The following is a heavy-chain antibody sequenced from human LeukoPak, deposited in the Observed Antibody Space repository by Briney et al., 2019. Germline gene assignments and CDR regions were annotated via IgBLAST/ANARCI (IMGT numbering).Heavy chain of an antibody. V-gene: IGHV3-30*19. CDR3: ARRSEDYWYFDL. CDR2: TSPDGSHK. Sequence: GRSLRLSCAASGFTFTTYAMNWVRQAPGKGLEWVAVTSPDGSHKYYADSVRGRFTISRDNSKNTLYLQMNSLRPEDTAVYYCARRSEDYWYFDLWGRGTLATVSS. CDR1: GFTFTTYA. J-gene: IGHJ2*01.